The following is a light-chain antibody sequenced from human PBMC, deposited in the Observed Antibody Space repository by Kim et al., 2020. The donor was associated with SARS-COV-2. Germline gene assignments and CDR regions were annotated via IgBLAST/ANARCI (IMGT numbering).Light chain of an antibody. CDR3: QQYNNFRT. Sequence: SVSQWESATLSCRASQSVSTNLVWYQQKPGQAPRLLIYGASTRATGIPARFSGSGSGTEFTLTISSLQSEDFAVYYCQQYNNFRTFGQGTKVDIK. J-gene: IGKJ1*01. V-gene: IGKV3-15*01. CDR2: GAS. CDR1: QSVSTN.